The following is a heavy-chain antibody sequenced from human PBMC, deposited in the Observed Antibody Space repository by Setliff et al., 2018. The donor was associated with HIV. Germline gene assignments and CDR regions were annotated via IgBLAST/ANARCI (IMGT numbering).Heavy chain of an antibody. D-gene: IGHD2-21*02. Sequence: GASVKVSCKASGYTFINYGINWLRQAPGQGLEWMGWINTYNGNTKYGQKFQGSVTMTTDTSTNTAYMELRRLISDDTAVYYCARAGAVMTAHFDFWGQGTLVTVSS. J-gene: IGHJ4*02. CDR1: GYTFINYG. CDR3: ARAGAVMTAHFDF. CDR2: INTYNGNT. V-gene: IGHV1-18*04.